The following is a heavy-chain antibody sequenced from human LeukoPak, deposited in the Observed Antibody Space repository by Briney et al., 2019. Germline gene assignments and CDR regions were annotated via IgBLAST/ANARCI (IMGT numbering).Heavy chain of an antibody. J-gene: IGHJ4*02. CDR3: ASGTARVGATNDY. CDR1: GFPLSHHY. V-gene: IGHV3-11*01. CDR2: ISSSVSNI. D-gene: IGHD1-26*01. Sequence: GGSLRLFCAPSGFPLSHHYMSWLRHAPGKALVWVSYISSSVSNICYADSVKGRFTISGDNAKNSLYLQINILRAEDTAVYYCASGTARVGATNDYWGQGTLVTVSS.